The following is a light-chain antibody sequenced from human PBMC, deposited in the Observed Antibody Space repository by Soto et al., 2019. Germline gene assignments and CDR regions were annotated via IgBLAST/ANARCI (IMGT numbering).Light chain of an antibody. J-gene: IGKJ5*01. V-gene: IGKV1-39*01. CDR3: QQTYSIPIT. Sequence: DIQMTQSPSSLSASVGDRVTITCRASQSISSYLHWYQQKPGKAPKLLIYGASNLQSGVPSRFSGSGSGTDFTLTISSLQPEDFATFYCQQTYSIPITFGQGTRLQIK. CDR2: GAS. CDR1: QSISSY.